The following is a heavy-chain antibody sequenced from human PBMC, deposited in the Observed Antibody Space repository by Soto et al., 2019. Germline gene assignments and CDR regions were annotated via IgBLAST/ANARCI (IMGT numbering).Heavy chain of an antibody. CDR1: GGSTSSGGYY. CDR2: IYYSGSI. CDR3: ARGGISHWAYFYYMDV. D-gene: IGHD2-21*01. J-gene: IGHJ6*03. V-gene: IGHV4-31*03. Sequence: SETLSLTCTVSGGSTSSGGYYWSWIRQHPGKGLEWIGYIYYSGSINYNPSLKSRVTMSVDTSKNQFSLTLNSVTAADTATYYCARGGISHWAYFYYMDVWDRGTTVTVSS.